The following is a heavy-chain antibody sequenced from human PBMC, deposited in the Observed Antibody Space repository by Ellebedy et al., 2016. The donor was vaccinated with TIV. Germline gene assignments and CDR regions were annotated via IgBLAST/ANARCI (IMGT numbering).Heavy chain of an antibody. V-gene: IGHV1-46*01. CDR2: ISPAGGPI. CDR1: GPTFSKYF. D-gene: IGHD5-24*01. J-gene: IGHJ5*02. CDR3: ARIWGERDGYNLGQNWFDP. Sequence: ASVKVSCKPSGPTFSKYFMHWVRQAPGQGLEWMGSISPAGGPISYAEKFQDRVTMTRDTPTDTVYMEFSSLRYEDTAVYYCARIWGERDGYNLGQNWFDPWGQGTLVTVSS.